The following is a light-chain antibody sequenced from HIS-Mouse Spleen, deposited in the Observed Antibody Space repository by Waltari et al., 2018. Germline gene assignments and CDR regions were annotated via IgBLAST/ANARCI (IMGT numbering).Light chain of an antibody. V-gene: IGLV2-18*02. J-gene: IGLJ2*01. CDR2: EVS. CDR3: SSYTSSWV. CDR1: SSDVGSYTR. Sequence: QSALTQPPSVSGSPGQSVTISCTGTSSDVGSYTRVSWYQQPPGTAPKLMIYEVSNRPSGVPDRFSGSKSGNTASLTISGLQAEDEADYYCSSYTSSWVFGGGTKLTVL.